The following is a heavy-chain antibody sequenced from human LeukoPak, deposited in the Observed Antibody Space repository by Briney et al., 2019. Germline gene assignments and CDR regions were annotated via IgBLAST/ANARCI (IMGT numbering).Heavy chain of an antibody. CDR3: GRAQSPHCSSTSCYGYYFDY. CDR1: GFTFSSFP. CDR2: ISGSGGDT. J-gene: IGHJ4*02. Sequence: GGSLRLSCAASGFTFSSFPMTWVRQPPGKGLEGVSSISGSGGDTYYQDFVKGRFTISRDNSKNTLYLQMNSLRAEDTAVYYCGRAQSPHCSSTSCYGYYFDYWGQGTLVTVSS. V-gene: IGHV3-23*01. D-gene: IGHD2-2*01.